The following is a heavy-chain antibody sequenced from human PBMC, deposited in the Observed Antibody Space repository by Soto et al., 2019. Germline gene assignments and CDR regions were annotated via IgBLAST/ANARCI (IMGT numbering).Heavy chain of an antibody. CDR2: INHSGST. D-gene: IGHD2-21*01. J-gene: IGHJ4*02. CDR1: GGSFSGYY. V-gene: IGHV4-34*01. Sequence: QVQLQQWGAGLLKPSETLSLTCAVYGGSFSGYYWSWIRQPPGKGLEWIGEINHSGSTRYNPSLKSRVTISVGPSKNQFSLKLSSVTAADTAVYYCARGLYETYCGGDCYSYYFDYWGQGTLVTVSS. CDR3: ARGLYETYCGGDCYSYYFDY.